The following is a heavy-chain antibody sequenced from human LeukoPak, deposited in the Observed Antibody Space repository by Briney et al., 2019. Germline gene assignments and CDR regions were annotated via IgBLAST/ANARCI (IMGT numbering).Heavy chain of an antibody. J-gene: IGHJ5*01. V-gene: IGHV3-33*01. CDR3: ARDIDTSSHYSRFDP. CDR1: GFIFSSYR. D-gene: IGHD3-22*01. CDR2: FWSDGTKK. Sequence: PGRSLRLSCAASGFIFSSYRMHWVRQAPGKGLVWVAVFWSDGTKKYYADSVKGRITISRDNSKNTLYLQMSSLRAEDAAIYYCARDIDTSSHYSRFDPWGQGTLVTVSS.